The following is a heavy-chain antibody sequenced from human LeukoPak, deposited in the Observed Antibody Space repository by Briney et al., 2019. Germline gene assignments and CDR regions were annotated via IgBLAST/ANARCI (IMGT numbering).Heavy chain of an antibody. D-gene: IGHD6-6*01. CDR2: ISWNSGNI. CDR1: GFTFDDYA. CDR3: AKDIGRYHSSSRPPYYYGMDV. Sequence: GGSLRLSCAASGFTFDDYAMHWVRQGPGKGLEWVSGISWNSGNIGYADSVKGRFIISRDNAKNSLYLQMNSLRAEDTALYYCAKDIGRYHSSSRPPYYYGMDVWGRGTTVTVS. J-gene: IGHJ6*02. V-gene: IGHV3-9*01.